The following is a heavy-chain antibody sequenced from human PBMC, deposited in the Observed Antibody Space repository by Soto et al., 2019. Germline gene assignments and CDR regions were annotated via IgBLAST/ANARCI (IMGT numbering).Heavy chain of an antibody. J-gene: IGHJ3*01. V-gene: IGHV4-59*08. D-gene: IGHD4-17*01. CDR1: GGSISSYY. Sequence: LSLTCTVSGGSISSYYWSCIRQPPGKGLEWIGYIYYSGSTNYNPSLKSRVTISVDTSKNQFSLKLSSVTAADTAVYYCARRYGLAFDLWGQGTMVTLSS. CDR3: ARRYGLAFDL. CDR2: IYYSGST.